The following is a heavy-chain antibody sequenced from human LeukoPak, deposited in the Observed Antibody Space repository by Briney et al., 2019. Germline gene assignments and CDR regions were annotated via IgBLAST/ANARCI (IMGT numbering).Heavy chain of an antibody. CDR1: GFTFSSYS. J-gene: IGHJ6*03. D-gene: IGHD5-18*01. Sequence: GGSLRLSCAASGFTFSSYSMNWVRQAPGKGLEWVSSISSSSSYIYYADSAKGRFTISRDNSKNTVYLQMNNLRAEDTAVYYCAKGGYSSGRYFYYYMDVWGEGTTVTVSS. CDR2: ISSSSSYI. CDR3: AKGGYSSGRYFYYYMDV. V-gene: IGHV3-21*04.